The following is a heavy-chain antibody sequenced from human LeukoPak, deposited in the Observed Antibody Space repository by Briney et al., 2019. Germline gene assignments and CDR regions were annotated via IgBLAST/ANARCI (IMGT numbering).Heavy chain of an antibody. CDR1: GGSFSGYY. V-gene: IGHV4-34*01. Sequence: SETLSLTCAVYGGSFSGYYWSWIRQPPGKGLEWIGEINHSGSTNYNPSLKSRVTISVDTSKNQFSLKLSSVTAADTAVYYCARGAARSSGHDYWGQGTLVTVSS. CDR3: ARGAARSSGHDY. J-gene: IGHJ4*02. D-gene: IGHD6-19*01. CDR2: INHSGST.